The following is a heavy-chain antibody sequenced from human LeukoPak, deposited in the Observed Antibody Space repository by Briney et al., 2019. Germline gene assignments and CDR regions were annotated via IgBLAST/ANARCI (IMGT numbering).Heavy chain of an antibody. V-gene: IGHV4-59*01. D-gene: IGHD1-26*01. Sequence: PSETLSLTCTVSGDSISSYHWSWIRQPPGKGLEWIAYLHYSGSATYNPSLKSRVTISMDTSKNQFSLKLSSVSPADTAVYYCARDIRSVGEILYFDYWGQGALVTVSS. J-gene: IGHJ4*02. CDR3: ARDIRSVGEILYFDY. CDR1: GDSISSYH. CDR2: LHYSGSA.